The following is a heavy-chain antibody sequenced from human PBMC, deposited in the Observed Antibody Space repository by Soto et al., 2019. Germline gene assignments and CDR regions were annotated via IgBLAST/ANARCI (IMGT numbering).Heavy chain of an antibody. CDR3: ARTTVLSGYYSFLY. Sequence: SGTLSLTSTVSGGSISIGGYYWSWIRQHPGKGLEWIGCIYYSGSTHYNPSLKSRVTISVDTSKNQFSLKLSSVTAADTAVYYCARTTVLSGYYSFLYWGQGPLVTVSS. CDR1: GGSISIGGYY. CDR2: IYYSGST. V-gene: IGHV4-31*03. J-gene: IGHJ4*02. D-gene: IGHD3-3*01.